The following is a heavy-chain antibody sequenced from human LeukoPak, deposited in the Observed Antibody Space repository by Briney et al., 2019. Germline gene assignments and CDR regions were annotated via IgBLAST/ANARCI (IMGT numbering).Heavy chain of an antibody. CDR2: ISQDGGVK. CDR3: ARLNGYDPYYFDY. J-gene: IGHJ4*02. V-gene: IGHV3-7*01. CDR1: GLTFSSYW. Sequence: PGGSLRLSCAATGLTFSSYWMSWVRQAPGKGLEWVANISQDGGVKYYVDSVKGRFTISRDNTKNSLYLQMNSLRAEDTAVYYCARLNGYDPYYFDYWGQGTLVTVSS. D-gene: IGHD5-12*01.